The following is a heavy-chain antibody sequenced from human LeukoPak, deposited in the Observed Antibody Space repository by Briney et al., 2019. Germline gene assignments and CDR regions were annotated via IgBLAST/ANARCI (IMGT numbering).Heavy chain of an antibody. V-gene: IGHV1-18*01. J-gene: IGHJ4*02. CDR2: ISAYNGNT. CDR3: ARDSSYSSSWYGWRY. Sequence: GASVKVSCKASGYTFTTYGISWVRQAPGQGLEWMGWISAYNGNTNYAQKLQGRVTMTTDTSTSTAYMELRSLRSDGTAVYYCARDSSYSSSWYGWRYWGQGTLVTVSS. D-gene: IGHD6-13*01. CDR1: GYTFTTYG.